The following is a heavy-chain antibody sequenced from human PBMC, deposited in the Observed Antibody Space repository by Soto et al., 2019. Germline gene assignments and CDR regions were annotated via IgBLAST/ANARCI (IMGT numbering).Heavy chain of an antibody. J-gene: IGHJ6*03. CDR2: ISGSGGST. Sequence: GGSLSLSCAASGFTFSSYGMSWVRQAPGKGLEWVSAISGSGGSTYYADSVKGRFTVSRDNSKSTLYLQMNSLRAEDTAVYYCTKDREELTGNYYYYMGVWGKGTTVTVSS. D-gene: IGHD3-9*01. CDR3: TKDREELTGNYYYYMGV. CDR1: GFTFSSYG. V-gene: IGHV3-23*01.